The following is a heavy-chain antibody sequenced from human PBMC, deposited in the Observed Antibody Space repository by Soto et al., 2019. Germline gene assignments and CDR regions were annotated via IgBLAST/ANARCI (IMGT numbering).Heavy chain of an antibody. CDR3: TTDTYFTLNPVRFDY. CDR2: IKSKTDVGTP. J-gene: IGHJ4*01. Sequence: EVQLVESGGGLVEPGGSLRLSCAASGFTFTTAWINWVRQAPGKGLEWVGRIKSKTDVGTPDFAAPVRGRFAISRYDSKSMLYLQMNSLKPEDTAVYYCTTDTYFTLNPVRFDYWGLGTLVTVSS. D-gene: IGHD3-22*01. CDR1: GFTFTTAW. V-gene: IGHV3-15*07.